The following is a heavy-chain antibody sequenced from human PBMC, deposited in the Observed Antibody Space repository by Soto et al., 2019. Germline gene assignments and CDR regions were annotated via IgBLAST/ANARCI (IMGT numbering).Heavy chain of an antibody. CDR2: IKSKTDGGTT. Sequence: PGGSLRLSCAASGFTFSNAWMNWVRQAPGKGLEWVGRIKSKTDGGTTDYAAPVKGRFTISRDDSKNTLYLQMNSLKTEDTAVYYCTTLYQPLLTTFRDDYWGQGTLVTVSS. D-gene: IGHD2-2*01. J-gene: IGHJ4*02. CDR1: GFTFSNAW. CDR3: TTLYQPLLTTFRDDY. V-gene: IGHV3-15*07.